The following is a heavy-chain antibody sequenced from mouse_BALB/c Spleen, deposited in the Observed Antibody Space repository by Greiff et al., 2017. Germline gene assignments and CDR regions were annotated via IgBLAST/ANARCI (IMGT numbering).Heavy chain of an antibody. Sequence: QVQLKQPGAELVRPGASVKLSCKASGYTFTSYWINWVKQRPGQGLEWIGNIYPSDSYTNYNQKFKDKATLTVDKSSSTAYMQLSSPTSEDSAVYYCTRSYANWGYFDVWGAGTTVTVSS. J-gene: IGHJ1*01. CDR1: GYTFTSYW. CDR2: IYPSDSYT. D-gene: IGHD4-1*02. CDR3: TRSYANWGYFDV. V-gene: IGHV1-69*02.